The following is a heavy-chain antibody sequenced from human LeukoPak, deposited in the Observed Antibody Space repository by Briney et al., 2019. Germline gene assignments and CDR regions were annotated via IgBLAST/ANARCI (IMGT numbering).Heavy chain of an antibody. D-gene: IGHD6-19*01. CDR2: INAGNGNT. V-gene: IGHV1-3*01. Sequence: ASVKVSCKASGYTFTSYAMHWVRQAPGQRLEWMGWINAGNGNTEYSQKFQGRVTITRDTSASTAYMELSSRRSEDTAVYYCAREGIPSFKVPGPGDFHYWGQGTLLPVSS. J-gene: IGHJ4*02. CDR3: AREGIPSFKVPGPGDFHY. CDR1: GYTFTSYA.